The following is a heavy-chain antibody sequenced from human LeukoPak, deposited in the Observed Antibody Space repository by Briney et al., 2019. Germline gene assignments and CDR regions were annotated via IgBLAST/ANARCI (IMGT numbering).Heavy chain of an antibody. Sequence: GGSLRLSCAASGFTGSHNYMSWVRQAPGKGLEWVSATHSSGGTYYADSVKGRFTISRDTSKNTLYLQINSLSVEDTAVYYCIVFGDSNHWGQGTLVTVSS. J-gene: IGHJ5*02. CDR3: IVFGDSNH. D-gene: IGHD4-17*01. V-gene: IGHV3-53*01. CDR1: GFTGSHNY. CDR2: THSSGGT.